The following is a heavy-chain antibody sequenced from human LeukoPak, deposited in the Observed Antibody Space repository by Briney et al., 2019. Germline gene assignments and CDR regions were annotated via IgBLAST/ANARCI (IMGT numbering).Heavy chain of an antibody. CDR3: AKDYDILTGRNAFDI. V-gene: IGHV3-21*01. CDR1: GFTFSSYS. D-gene: IGHD3-9*01. Sequence: GGSLRLSCAASGFTFSSYSMNWVRQAPGKGLEWVSSISSSSSYIYYADSVKGRFTISRDNAKNSLYLQMNSLRAEDTAVYYCAKDYDILTGRNAFDIWGQGTMVTVSS. CDR2: ISSSSSYI. J-gene: IGHJ3*02.